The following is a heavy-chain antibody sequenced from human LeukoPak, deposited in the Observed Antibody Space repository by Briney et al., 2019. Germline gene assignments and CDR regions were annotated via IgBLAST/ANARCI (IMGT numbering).Heavy chain of an antibody. V-gene: IGHV3-21*04. J-gene: IGHJ4*02. CDR1: GFTFSSYS. Sequence: GGSLRLSCAASGFTFSSYSMNWVRQAPGKGLEWVSSISSSSSYIYYADSVKGRFTISRDNAKNSLYLQMNSLRAEDTAVYYCASSKYYDFWSGYSPFDYWGQGTLVTVSS. D-gene: IGHD3-3*01. CDR3: ASSKYYDFWSGYSPFDY. CDR2: ISSSSSYI.